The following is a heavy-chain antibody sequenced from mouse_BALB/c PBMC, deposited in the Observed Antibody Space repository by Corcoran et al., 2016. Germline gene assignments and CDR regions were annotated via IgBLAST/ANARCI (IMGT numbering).Heavy chain of an antibody. J-gene: IGHJ1*01. V-gene: IGHV14-3*02. CDR3: ARWEWYFDV. CDR2: IDPANGHT. CDR1: GLHITDTY. D-gene: IGHD4-1*01. Sequence: LVQPGASVKLSCTASGLHITDTYMHWVRQRPEQGLEGIGRIDPANGHTKYDPKFQGKATITADTSSNTAYLQLSSLTSEDTAVYYCARWEWYFDVWGAGTTVTVSS.